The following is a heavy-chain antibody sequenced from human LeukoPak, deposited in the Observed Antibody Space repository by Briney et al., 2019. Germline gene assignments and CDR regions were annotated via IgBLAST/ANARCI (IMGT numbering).Heavy chain of an antibody. V-gene: IGHV1-69*13. CDR2: IIPIFGTA. D-gene: IGHD5-18*01. J-gene: IGHJ4*02. CDR3: ARDLVSYGYAY. Sequence: EASVKVSCKASGGTFISYAISWVRQAPGQGLEWMGGIIPIFGTANYAQKFQGRVTITADESTSTAYMELSSLRSEDTAVYYCARDLVSYGYAYWGQGTLVTVSS. CDR1: GGTFISYA.